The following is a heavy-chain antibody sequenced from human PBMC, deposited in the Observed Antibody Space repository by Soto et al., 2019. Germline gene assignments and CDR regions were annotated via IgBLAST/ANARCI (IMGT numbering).Heavy chain of an antibody. J-gene: IGHJ4*02. CDR2: ISGTDDYT. V-gene: IGHV3-23*01. Sequence: GGSLRLSCAASFFTFSKFAMTLFRQAPGEGLELVSSISGTDDYTYYADSVNGRFTISRDNARKTLFLYMNKLRADDTAVYYWAKRSCRYASAIQAVFVSWLRGTLVTVPS. CDR1: FFTFSKFA. D-gene: IGHD2-2*01. CDR3: AKRSCRYASAIQAVFVS.